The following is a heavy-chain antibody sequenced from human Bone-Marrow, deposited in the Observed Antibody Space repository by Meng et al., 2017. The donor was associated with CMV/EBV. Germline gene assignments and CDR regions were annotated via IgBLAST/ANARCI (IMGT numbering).Heavy chain of an antibody. V-gene: IGHV4-34*01. CDR3: ATEKRGTRWFEP. Sequence: SETLSLTCTVSGGSISSYYWSWIRQPQGKGLEWIGEINHSGSTNYNPSLKSRVTISVDTSKNQFSMKQSSVTAADTAVYYCATEKRGTRWFEPWGQGTLVTVSS. CDR2: INHSGST. CDR1: GGSISSYY. D-gene: IGHD1-1*01. J-gene: IGHJ5*02.